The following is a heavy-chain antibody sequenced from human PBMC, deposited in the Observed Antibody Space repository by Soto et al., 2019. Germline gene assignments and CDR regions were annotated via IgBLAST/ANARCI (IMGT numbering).Heavy chain of an antibody. V-gene: IGHV1-8*01. Sequence: ASLKVSCKASGYTFTIYDINWVRQATGQGLEWMGWMNPNSGNTGYAQKFQGRVTMTRNTSISTAYMELSSLRSEDTAVYYCARVGCSGGSGYSYYYYMDVWGKGTTVTVSS. CDR2: MNPNSGNT. CDR1: GYTFTIYD. CDR3: ARVGCSGGSGYSYYYYMDV. J-gene: IGHJ6*03. D-gene: IGHD2-15*01.